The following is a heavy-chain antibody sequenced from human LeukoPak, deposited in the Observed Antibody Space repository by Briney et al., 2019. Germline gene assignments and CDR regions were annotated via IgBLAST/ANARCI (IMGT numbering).Heavy chain of an antibody. CDR3: AGDTAMVGFDY. Sequence: PPQTLSFTSTVSGGSISSGDYYWSCTRQPPGKGLEWSGYIYYSGSTYYNPSLKSRVTISVHTSKNQFSLKLSSVTAADPAVYYCAGDTAMVGFDYWGQGTLVTVSS. CDR1: GGSISSGDYY. D-gene: IGHD5-18*01. V-gene: IGHV4-30-4*01. CDR2: IYYSGST. J-gene: IGHJ4*02.